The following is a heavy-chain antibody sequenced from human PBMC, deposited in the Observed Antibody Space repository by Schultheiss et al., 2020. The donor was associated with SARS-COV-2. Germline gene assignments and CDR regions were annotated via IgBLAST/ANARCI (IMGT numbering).Heavy chain of an antibody. D-gene: IGHD3-22*01. J-gene: IGHJ4*02. Sequence: ASVKVSCKASGYTFTSYDINWVRQATGQGLEWMGWMNPNSGNTGYAQKFQGRVTMTRNTSISTAYMELSSLRSEDTAVYYCARTYYYDSSGYWPFDYWGQGTLVTVS. CDR1: GYTFTSYD. V-gene: IGHV1-8*01. CDR3: ARTYYYDSSGYWPFDY. CDR2: MNPNSGNT.